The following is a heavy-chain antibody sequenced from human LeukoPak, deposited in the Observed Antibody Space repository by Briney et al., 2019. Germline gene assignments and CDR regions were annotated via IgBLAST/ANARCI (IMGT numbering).Heavy chain of an antibody. CDR3: ASRATVTTDRFWFDP. D-gene: IGHD4-11*01. CDR1: GFTFSGSA. Sequence: PGGSLRLSCAASGFTFSGSAMHWVRQASGKGLEWVGRIRSKANSYATAYAASVKGRFTISRDDSKNTAYLQMNSLKTEDTAVYYCASRATVTTDRFWFDPWGQGTLVTVSS. J-gene: IGHJ5*02. V-gene: IGHV3-73*01. CDR2: IRSKANSYAT.